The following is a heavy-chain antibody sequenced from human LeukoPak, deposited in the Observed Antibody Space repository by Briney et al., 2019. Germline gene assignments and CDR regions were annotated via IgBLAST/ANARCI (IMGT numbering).Heavy chain of an antibody. V-gene: IGHV4-30-4*01. J-gene: IGHJ5*02. D-gene: IGHD3-10*01. CDR2: IHDSGST. Sequence: SQTLSLTCTVSGASLSSGDYHWNWIRQPPGKGLEWIGFIHDSGSTYYNPSLKSRVSISRDMSKNQLSLMLSSVTAADTAVYYCARGFGAGNYYYGWFDPWGQGTLVSVSS. CDR1: GASLSSGDYH. CDR3: ARGFGAGNYYYGWFDP.